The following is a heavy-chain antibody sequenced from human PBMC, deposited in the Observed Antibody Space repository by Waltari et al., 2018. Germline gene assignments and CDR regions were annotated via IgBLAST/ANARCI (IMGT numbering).Heavy chain of an antibody. CDR2: IYSGGST. Sequence: EVQLVESGGGLIQPGGSLRLSCAASGFTVSSNYMSWVRQHPGKWLEWVSVIYSGGSTYYADSVKGRFTISRDNAKNSLYLQMNSLRAEDTAVYYCARGLSLPSKYYYGMDVWGQGTTVTVSS. J-gene: IGHJ6*02. CDR1: GFTVSSNY. CDR3: ARGLSLPSKYYYGMDV. V-gene: IGHV3-53*03.